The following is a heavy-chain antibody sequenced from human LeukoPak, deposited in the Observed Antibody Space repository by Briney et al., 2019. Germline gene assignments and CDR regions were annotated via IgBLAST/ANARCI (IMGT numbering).Heavy chain of an antibody. D-gene: IGHD1-14*01. Sequence: SETLSLTCAVYGGSFSGYDWSWIRQPPGKGLEWIGKISRSGSTNYNPSLKSRVTISVDTSKNQFSLKLSSVTAADTGVYYCARGGPSELDPWGQGTLVTVSS. CDR3: ARGGPSELDP. CDR2: ISRSGST. J-gene: IGHJ5*02. CDR1: GGSFSGYD. V-gene: IGHV4-34*01.